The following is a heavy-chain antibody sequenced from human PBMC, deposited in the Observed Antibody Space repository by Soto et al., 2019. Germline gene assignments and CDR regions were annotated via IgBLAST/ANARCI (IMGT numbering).Heavy chain of an antibody. CDR2: ISGSGGST. Sequence: EVQLLESGGGLVQPGGSLRLSCAASGFTFSSYAMSWVRQAPGKGLEWVSAISGSGGSTYYADSVKGRFTISRDNSKNTLYLQMNSLRAEDTAVYYCAKFRGWDIVVVPAAIQDYYYGMDVWGQGTTVTVSS. CDR1: GFTFSSYA. CDR3: AKFRGWDIVVVPAAIQDYYYGMDV. V-gene: IGHV3-23*01. D-gene: IGHD2-2*02. J-gene: IGHJ6*02.